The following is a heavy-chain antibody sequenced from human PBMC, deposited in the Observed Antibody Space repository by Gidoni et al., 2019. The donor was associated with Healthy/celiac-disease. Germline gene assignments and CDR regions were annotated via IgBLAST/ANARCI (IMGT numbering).Heavy chain of an antibody. CDR2: ISSSGSTI. CDR1: GFTFSSYE. J-gene: IGHJ4*02. CDR3: ARDHPYGDSYFDY. V-gene: IGHV3-48*03. D-gene: IGHD4-17*01. Sequence: EVQLVESGGGLVQPGGSRRLSCAASGFTFSSYEMNWVRQAPGKGLGWVSYISSSGSTIYYAVSVQGRFTISRDNAKNSLYLQMNSLRAEDTAVYYCARDHPYGDSYFDYWGQGTLVTVSS.